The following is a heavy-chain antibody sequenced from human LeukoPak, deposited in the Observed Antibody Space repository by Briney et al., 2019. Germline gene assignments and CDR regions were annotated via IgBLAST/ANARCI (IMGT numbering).Heavy chain of an antibody. CDR1: GFTFSSYG. J-gene: IGHJ4*02. D-gene: IGHD3-10*01. V-gene: IGHV3-30*18. CDR2: ISYDGSNK. Sequence: GGSLRLSCAASGFTFSSYGMHWVRQAPGKGLEWVAVISYDGSNKYYADSVKGRFTTSRDNSKNTLYLQMNSLRAEDTAAYYCAKEYKAMVRGVIRSPLDYWGQGTLVTVSS. CDR3: AKEYKAMVRGVIRSPLDY.